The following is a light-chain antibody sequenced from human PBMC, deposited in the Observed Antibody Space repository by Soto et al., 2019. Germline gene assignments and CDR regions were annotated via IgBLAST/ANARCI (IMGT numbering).Light chain of an antibody. J-gene: IGKJ1*01. CDR3: QKYNTAPQT. CDR2: AAS. V-gene: IGKV1-27*01. CDR1: QGILDY. Sequence: DIQMTQSPSSLSASVGDRVTITCRASQGILDYVAWFQQKPGKAPRLLIFAASTLHSGVPSRFSGRGAGEDFTLTISSLQPEDAATYYCQKYNTAPQTFGQGTTVEIK.